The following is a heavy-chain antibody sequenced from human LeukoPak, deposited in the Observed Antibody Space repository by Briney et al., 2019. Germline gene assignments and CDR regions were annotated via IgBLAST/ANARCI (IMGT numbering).Heavy chain of an antibody. Sequence: SETLSLTCTVSGGSFISSNYYWGWIRQPPGKGLEWIGSISYSGNTYYNASLKSQVSISIDTSKNQFSLRLTSVTAADTAVYYCARQTGSGLFILPGGQGTLVTVSS. V-gene: IGHV4-39*01. CDR2: ISYSGNT. J-gene: IGHJ4*02. D-gene: IGHD3/OR15-3a*01. CDR1: GGSFISSNYY. CDR3: ARQTGSGLFILP.